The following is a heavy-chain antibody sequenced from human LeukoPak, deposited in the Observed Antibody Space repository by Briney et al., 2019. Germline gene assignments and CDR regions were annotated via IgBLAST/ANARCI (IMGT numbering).Heavy chain of an antibody. CDR2: IKQDGSEK. Sequence: GGSRRLSFAASGFTFTTYWMNWFRQAPGKGLEWVANIKQDGSEKYYVDSVKGRFTISRDNAKNSLYLQMNSLRAEDTAVYYCARDVRRGMDVWGKGTTVTVSS. J-gene: IGHJ6*04. CDR3: ARDVRRGMDV. V-gene: IGHV3-7*03. CDR1: GFTFTTYW. D-gene: IGHD3-10*02.